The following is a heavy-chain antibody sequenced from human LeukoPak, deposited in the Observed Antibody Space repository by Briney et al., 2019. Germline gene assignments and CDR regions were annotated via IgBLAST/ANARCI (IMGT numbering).Heavy chain of an antibody. CDR3: ARIVVPAAIWWFDP. J-gene: IGHJ5*02. Sequence: PSETLSLTCTVSGGSISSSSYYWGWIRQPPGKGLEWIGSIYYSGSTYYNPSLKSRVTISVDTSKNQFSLKLSSVTAADTAVYYCARIVVPAAIWWFDPWGQGTLVTVSS. CDR2: IYYSGST. V-gene: IGHV4-39*01. CDR1: GGSISSSSYY. D-gene: IGHD2-2*01.